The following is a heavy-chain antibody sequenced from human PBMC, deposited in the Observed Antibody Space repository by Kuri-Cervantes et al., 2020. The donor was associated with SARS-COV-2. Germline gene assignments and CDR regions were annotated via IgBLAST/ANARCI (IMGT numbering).Heavy chain of an antibody. J-gene: IGHJ5*02. CDR3: AKDRRMVGATRWFDP. Sequence: GESLKISCAASGFTFSSYWMSWVRQAPGKGLEWVAFIRYDGSNKYYADSVKGRFTISRDNSKNTLYLQMNSLRAEDTAVYYCAKDRRMVGATRWFDPWGQGTLVTVSS. CDR2: IRYDGSNK. D-gene: IGHD1-26*01. V-gene: IGHV3-30*02. CDR1: GFTFSSYW.